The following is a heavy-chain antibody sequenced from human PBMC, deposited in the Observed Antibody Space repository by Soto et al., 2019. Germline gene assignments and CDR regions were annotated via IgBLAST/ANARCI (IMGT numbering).Heavy chain of an antibody. CDR2: ISAHNGNT. J-gene: IGHJ4*02. CDR3: ARGRYGDY. D-gene: IGHD1-1*01. CDR1: GYAFTTYG. V-gene: IGHV1-18*01. Sequence: QVHLVQSGAEVKKPGASVKVSCQGSGYAFTTYGITWVRQAPGQGLEWMGWISAHNGNTNYAQKLPGIVTVTRDTSTSTAYMVLRSLRYDDTAVYYCARGRYGDYWGQGALVTVSS.